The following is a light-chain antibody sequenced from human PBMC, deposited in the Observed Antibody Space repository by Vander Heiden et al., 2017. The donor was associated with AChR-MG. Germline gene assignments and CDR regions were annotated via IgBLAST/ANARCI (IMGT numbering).Light chain of an antibody. Sequence: SYELPQPPSVSVSLAQTSSITCSGDKLGEKYACWYQQKPGQSPVLVMYQDTKRPSGSPERFSGSNSGHTATLTISGTQAMDEAHYYCQAWDSSTVVFGGGTKLTVL. CDR2: QDT. J-gene: IGLJ2*01. CDR3: QAWDSSTVV. CDR1: KLGEKY. V-gene: IGLV3-1*01.